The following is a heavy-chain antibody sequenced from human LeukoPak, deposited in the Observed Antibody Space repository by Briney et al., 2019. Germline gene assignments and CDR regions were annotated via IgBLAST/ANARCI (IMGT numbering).Heavy chain of an antibody. CDR3: AKDLLAARPSVQYFDY. J-gene: IGHJ4*02. V-gene: IGHV3-30*02. D-gene: IGHD6-6*01. CDR1: GLTFSSYG. CDR2: IRYDGSNK. Sequence: GGSLRLSCAASGLTFSSYGMHWVRQAPGKGLEWVAFIRYDGSNKYYADSVKGRFTISRDNSKNTLYLQMNSLRAEDTAVYYCAKDLLAARPSVQYFDYWGQGTLVTVSS.